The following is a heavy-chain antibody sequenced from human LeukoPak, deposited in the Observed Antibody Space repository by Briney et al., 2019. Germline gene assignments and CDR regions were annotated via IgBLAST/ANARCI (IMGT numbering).Heavy chain of an antibody. CDR2: ISYDGRNK. CDR1: GFPFSTSP. Sequence: GGSLRLSCAASGFPFSTSPMHWVRQAPGKGLEWVATISYDGRNKYYTDSVRGRFTMSRDNSKNTLYLQMDRLTADDTAVYYCVRENFHSGYGSWFDPWGQGTLVTVSS. CDR3: VRENFHSGYGSWFDP. J-gene: IGHJ5*02. V-gene: IGHV3-30*10. D-gene: IGHD3-22*01.